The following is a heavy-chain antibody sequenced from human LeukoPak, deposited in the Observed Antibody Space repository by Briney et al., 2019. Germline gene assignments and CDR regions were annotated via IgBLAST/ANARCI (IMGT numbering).Heavy chain of an antibody. Sequence: ASVKVSCKASGYTFTSYGISWVRQAPGRGLEWMGWISAYNGNTNYAQKLQGRVTMTTDTSTSTAYMELRSLRSDDAAVYYCARDREYYDILTGQGYFDLWGRGTLVTVSS. V-gene: IGHV1-18*04. J-gene: IGHJ2*01. CDR2: ISAYNGNT. D-gene: IGHD3-9*01. CDR1: GYTFTSYG. CDR3: ARDREYYDILTGQGYFDL.